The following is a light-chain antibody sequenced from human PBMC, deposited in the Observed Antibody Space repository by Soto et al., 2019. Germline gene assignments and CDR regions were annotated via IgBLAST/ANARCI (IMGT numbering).Light chain of an antibody. CDR1: QSIDTY. CDR3: QQSYSTPLT. CDR2: AAS. J-gene: IGKJ4*01. Sequence: IHSTQSPSTLSASVGHRVTIPCRASQSIDTYLNWYQQKPGTAPKLLIYAASSLHSGVPSRFSGSGSGTDFTLTISNLQPEDFATYFCQQSYSTPLTFGGGTKVDI. V-gene: IGKV1-39*01.